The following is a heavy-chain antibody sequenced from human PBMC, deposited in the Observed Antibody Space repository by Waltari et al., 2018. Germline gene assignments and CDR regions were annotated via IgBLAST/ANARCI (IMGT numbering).Heavy chain of an antibody. CDR1: GASISSHN. J-gene: IGHJ4*02. CDR2: IYYSGST. V-gene: IGHV4-59*11. CDR3: ARAGAQQLIDY. D-gene: IGHD6-13*01. Sequence: QVQLKASGPGMVKPSAILFPCGTAPGASISSHNWCWIRQPPGKGLEWIGYIYYSGSTNYNPSLKSRVTISVDTSKSQFSLKLSSVTAADTAVYYCARAGAQQLIDYWGQGTLVTVSS.